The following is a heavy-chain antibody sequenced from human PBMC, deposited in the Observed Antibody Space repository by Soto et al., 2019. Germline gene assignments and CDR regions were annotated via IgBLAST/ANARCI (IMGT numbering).Heavy chain of an antibody. CDR2: ISYDGSNK. CDR1: GFTFSTYA. D-gene: IGHD2-21*01. CDR3: VYYCARDTYGMDV. Sequence: AGGSLRLSCAASGFTFSTYALHWVRQAPGKGLEWVAVISYDGSNKYYADSVKGRFTIARDNSKNTLYLQMDSLRAEDTAVDTAVYYCARDTYGMDVWGQGTTVTVSS. J-gene: IGHJ6*02. V-gene: IGHV3-30-3*01.